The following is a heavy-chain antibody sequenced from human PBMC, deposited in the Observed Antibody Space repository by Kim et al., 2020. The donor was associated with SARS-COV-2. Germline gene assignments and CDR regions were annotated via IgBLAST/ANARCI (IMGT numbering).Heavy chain of an antibody. J-gene: IGHJ4*02. Sequence: SQKFQGRVTISRDTSASTAYMEVSSLRSEDTAVYYCGRVPGACTRGWYDYWGQGTLVTVSS. D-gene: IGHD6-19*01. CDR3: GRVPGACTRGWYDY. V-gene: IGHV1-3*01.